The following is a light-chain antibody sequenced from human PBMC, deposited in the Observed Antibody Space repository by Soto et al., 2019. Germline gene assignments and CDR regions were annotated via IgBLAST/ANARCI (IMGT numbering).Light chain of an antibody. J-gene: IGLJ1*01. CDR2: DVI. V-gene: IGLV2-11*01. Sequence: QFALIQPRSVSGSPGQSVTISCTGTSSDVGVYKYVSWYRQHPGKAPKLMIYDVITRPSGVPDRFSGSKSGNTASLTISGLQAEDEADYYCCSYAGDYTFVFGSGTKLTVL. CDR1: SSDVGVYKY. CDR3: CSYAGDYTFV.